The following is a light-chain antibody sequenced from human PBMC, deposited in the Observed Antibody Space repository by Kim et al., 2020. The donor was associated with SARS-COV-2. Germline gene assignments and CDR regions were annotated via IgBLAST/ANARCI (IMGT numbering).Light chain of an antibody. CDR1: QDVRTN. CDR2: DAS. Sequence: ASVGDRVTITCRASQDVRTNLGWYQQRPGKPPNFLSYDASSLMSGVPSTVSGSGSGTVFTLTISSLEPEDFATYYCQQFHTYPLTFGGGTKVDIK. CDR3: QQFHTYPLT. V-gene: IGKV1-13*02. J-gene: IGKJ4*01.